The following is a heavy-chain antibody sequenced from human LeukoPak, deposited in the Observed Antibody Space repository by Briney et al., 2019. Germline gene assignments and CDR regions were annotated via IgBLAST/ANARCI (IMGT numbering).Heavy chain of an antibody. CDR2: ISGSGGST. D-gene: IGHD1-14*01. CDR3: TTDRDPNTTTWHLGY. Sequence: GGSLRLSCAASGFTFSSYAMSWVRQAPGKGLEWVSAISGSGGSTYYADSVKGRFTISRDNSKNTLYLQMNSLKTEDTAVYYCTTDRDPNTTTWHLGYWGQGTLVTVSS. V-gene: IGHV3-23*01. CDR1: GFTFSSYA. J-gene: IGHJ4*02.